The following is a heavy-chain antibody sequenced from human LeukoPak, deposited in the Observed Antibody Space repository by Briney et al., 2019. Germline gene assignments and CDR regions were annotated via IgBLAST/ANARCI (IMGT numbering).Heavy chain of an antibody. V-gene: IGHV1-8*01. J-gene: IGHJ6*02. D-gene: IGHD6-13*01. CDR3: ARGGRIAAAGPYYYYGMDV. CDR2: MNPNSGNT. Sequence: ASVTVSCKASGYTFTSYDINWVRQATGQGLEWMGWMNPNSGNTGYAQKFQGRVTMTRNTSISTAYMELSSLRSEDTAVYYCARGGRIAAAGPYYYYGMDVWGQGTTVTVSS. CDR1: GYTFTSYD.